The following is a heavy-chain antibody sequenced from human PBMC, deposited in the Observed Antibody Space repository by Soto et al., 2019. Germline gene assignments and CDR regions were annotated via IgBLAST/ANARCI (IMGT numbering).Heavy chain of an antibody. V-gene: IGHV3-9*01. D-gene: IGHD6-13*01. CDR2: INWNSGSI. J-gene: IGHJ1*01. Sequence: LRLSCAASGFTFDDYAMHWVRQVPGKGLEWVSGINWNSGSIGYGDSVKGRFAISRDNAKNSLHLQMNSLSAEDTAFYYCVKDESINWYSGHFRHWGQGTLVTVSS. CDR1: GFTFDDYA. CDR3: VKDESINWYSGHFRH.